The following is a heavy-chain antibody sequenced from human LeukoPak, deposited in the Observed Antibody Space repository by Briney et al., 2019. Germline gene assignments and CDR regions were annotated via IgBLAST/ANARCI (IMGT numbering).Heavy chain of an antibody. Sequence: ASVKVSCKASGYTFTGYYMHWVRQAPGQGLEWMGWINPNSGGTNYAQKFQGWVTMTRDTSISTAYMELSRLRSDDTAVYYCARAPASNYYYGMDVWGQGTTVTVSS. CDR2: INPNSGGT. V-gene: IGHV1-2*04. D-gene: IGHD6-6*01. CDR3: ARAPASNYYYGMDV. CDR1: GYTFTGYY. J-gene: IGHJ6*02.